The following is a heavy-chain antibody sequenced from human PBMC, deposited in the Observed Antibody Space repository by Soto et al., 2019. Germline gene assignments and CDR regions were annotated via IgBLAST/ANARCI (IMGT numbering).Heavy chain of an antibody. D-gene: IGHD4-17*01. J-gene: IGHJ5*02. CDR1: GGSISSGGYY. CDR2: IYYSGST. Sequence: QVQLQESGPGLVKPSQTLSLTCTVSGGSISSGGYYWSWIRQHPGKGLAWIGYIYYSGSTYYNPSLKSRVNISVDTSKNQFSLKLSSVTAADTAVYYCARRMTTVTSTGCFDPWGQGTLVTVSS. CDR3: ARRMTTVTSTGCFDP. V-gene: IGHV4-31*03.